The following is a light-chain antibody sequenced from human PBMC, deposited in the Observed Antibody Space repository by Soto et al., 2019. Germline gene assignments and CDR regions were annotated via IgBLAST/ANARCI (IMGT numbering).Light chain of an antibody. CDR3: QQGYSTPRLS. Sequence: DILMTQSPSSLSPSVGDRVTITCQASQDISKYLNWYQQKPGKAPKLLIYGASTLQGGVPPRFSGSGSGTDFTLTINNLQIEDFATYYCQQGYSTPRLSFGGGTKVE. CDR1: QDISKY. V-gene: IGKV1-39*01. CDR2: GAS. J-gene: IGKJ4*01.